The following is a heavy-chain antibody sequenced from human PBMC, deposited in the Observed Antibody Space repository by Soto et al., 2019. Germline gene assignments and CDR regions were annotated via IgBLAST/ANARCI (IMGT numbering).Heavy chain of an antibody. CDR2: FSAGGRA. D-gene: IGHD4-17*01. Sequence: EVQLLESGGGLVQPGGSLRLSCEASGFSFSSYALSWVRQAPGKGLEWVSTFSAGGRAYYADSVKGRFTIAKDFSKNTLHLQTNSLRAEDTAVYYCAKESMPEHYGDTRFDPWGQGTRVTVSS. V-gene: IGHV3-23*01. CDR1: GFSFSSYA. CDR3: AKESMPEHYGDTRFDP. J-gene: IGHJ5*02.